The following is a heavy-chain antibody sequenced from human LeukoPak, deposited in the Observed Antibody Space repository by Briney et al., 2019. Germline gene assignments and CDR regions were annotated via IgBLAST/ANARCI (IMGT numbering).Heavy chain of an antibody. V-gene: IGHV7-4-1*02. D-gene: IGHD5-24*01. Sequence: ASVKVSCKASGYTFTSYAMNWVRQAPGQGLEWMGWINTNTGNPTYAQGLTGRFVFSLDTSVSPAYLQISSLKAEDTAVYYCAREGRWLQAGGFDYWGQGTLVTVSS. CDR1: GYTFTSYA. CDR2: INTNTGNP. CDR3: AREGRWLQAGGFDY. J-gene: IGHJ4*02.